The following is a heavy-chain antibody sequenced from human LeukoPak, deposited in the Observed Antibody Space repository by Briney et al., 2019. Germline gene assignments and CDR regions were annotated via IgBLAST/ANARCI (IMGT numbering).Heavy chain of an antibody. CDR1: TDSTNTYY. D-gene: IGHD2-15*01. CDR2: XXXXXXT. Sequence: SETLSLTCSVSTDSTNTYYWXXXRQSPGKGLEXXXHXXXXXXTDYNPSFKSRVTXXIXMSKKEFSLKLTSVTVADTAMYYCVRLRWXLLAPYFDHWGQGAFVIVSS. J-gene: IGHJ4*02. V-gene: IGHV4-59*01. CDR3: VRLRWXLLAPYFDH.